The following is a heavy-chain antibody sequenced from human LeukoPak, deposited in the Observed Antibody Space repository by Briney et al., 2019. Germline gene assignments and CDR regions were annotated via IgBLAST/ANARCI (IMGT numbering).Heavy chain of an antibody. Sequence: GGSLRLSCAVPGFTTSDTEMSCGRQVPGKGPEWVLVSYSGGTTYYADSVKGRFTISRDISKNTVDLQMNSLRVEDRAVYHCRGWLGSFDVWGQGTMVTVSS. J-gene: IGHJ3*01. CDR2: SYSGGTT. D-gene: IGHD6-19*01. V-gene: IGHV3-53*01. CDR1: GFTTSDTE. CDR3: RGWLGSFDV.